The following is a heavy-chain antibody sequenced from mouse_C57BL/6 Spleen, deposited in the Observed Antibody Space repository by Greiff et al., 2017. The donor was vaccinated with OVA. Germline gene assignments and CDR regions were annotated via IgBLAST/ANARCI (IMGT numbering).Heavy chain of an antibody. J-gene: IGHJ4*01. CDR1: GYTFTSYW. Sequence: QVQLQQPGAELVKPGASVKVSCKASGYTFTSYWMHWVKQRPGQGLEWIGRIHPSDSDTNYNQKFKGKATLTVDKSSSTSYMQLSSLTSEDSAVYYCASFITTVVGYYAMDYWGQGASVTVSS. V-gene: IGHV1-74*01. D-gene: IGHD1-1*01. CDR2: IHPSDSDT. CDR3: ASFITTVVGYYAMDY.